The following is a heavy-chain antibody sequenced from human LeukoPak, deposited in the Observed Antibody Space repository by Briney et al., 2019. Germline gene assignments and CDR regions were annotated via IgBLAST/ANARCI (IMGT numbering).Heavy chain of an antibody. Sequence: GGSLRLSCAASGFTFSSYGMHWVRQAPGKGLEWVAVISYDGSNKYYADSVKGRSTISRDNAKNSLYLQMNSLRAEDTAVYYCASRPTGYFDYWGQGTLVTVSS. CDR3: ASRPTGYFDY. J-gene: IGHJ4*02. CDR1: GFTFSSYG. V-gene: IGHV3-30*03. CDR2: ISYDGSNK. D-gene: IGHD1-14*01.